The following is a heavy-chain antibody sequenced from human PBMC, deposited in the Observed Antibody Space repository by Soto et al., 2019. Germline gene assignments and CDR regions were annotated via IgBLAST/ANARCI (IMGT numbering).Heavy chain of an antibody. J-gene: IGHJ5*02. CDR3: ALTRELLYFGSALDP. D-gene: IGHD1-26*01. CDR2: IIPIFGTA. CDR1: GGTFSSYA. Sequence: QVQLVQSGAEVKKPGSSVKVSCKASGGTFSSYAISWVRQAPGQGLEWMGGIIPIFGTANYAQKFQGRVPIPADESTSTAYMERSSLRSEDTAVYYCALTRELLYFGSALDPWGKGTLVTVSS. V-gene: IGHV1-69*01.